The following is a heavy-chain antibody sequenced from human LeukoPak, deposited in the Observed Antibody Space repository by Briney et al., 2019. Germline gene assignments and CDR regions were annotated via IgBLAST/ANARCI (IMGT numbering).Heavy chain of an antibody. CDR3: ARAADYYASGIFY. J-gene: IGHJ4*02. Sequence: PGGSLRLSCAASGFTFSNYWMHWVRQAPGKGLVWVSRINTDGGTTTYADSVKGRFTISRDNAKNTLYLQMNSLRAEDTAVYYCARAADYYASGIFYWGQGTLVTVSS. D-gene: IGHD3-10*01. V-gene: IGHV3-74*01. CDR2: INTDGGTT. CDR1: GFTFSNYW.